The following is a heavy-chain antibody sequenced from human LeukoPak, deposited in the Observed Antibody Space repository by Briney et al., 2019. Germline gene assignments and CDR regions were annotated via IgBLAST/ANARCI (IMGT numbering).Heavy chain of an antibody. D-gene: IGHD3-22*01. CDR3: ARPGVGDSSGSIPWFDY. CDR2: IYTSGST. Sequence: SETLSLTCTVSGGSISSYYWSWIRQPAGKGLEWIGRIYTSGSTNYNPSLKSRVTISVDTSKNQFSLKLSSVTAADTAVYYCARPGVGDSSGSIPWFDYWGQGTLVTVSS. V-gene: IGHV4-4*07. CDR1: GGSISSYY. J-gene: IGHJ4*02.